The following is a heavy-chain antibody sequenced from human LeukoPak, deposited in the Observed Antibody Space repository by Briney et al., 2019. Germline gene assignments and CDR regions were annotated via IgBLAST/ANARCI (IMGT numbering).Heavy chain of an antibody. CDR3: ARFTPMVRGVILAFDI. CDR1: GGSISSGGYY. J-gene: IGHJ3*02. CDR2: IYYSGST. Sequence: SETLSLTCTVSGGSISSGGYYWSWIRQHPGKGLEWIGYIYYSGSTYYNPSLKSRVTISVDTSKNQFSLKLSSVTAADTAVYYCARFTPMVRGVILAFDIWGQGTMVTVSS. D-gene: IGHD3-10*01. V-gene: IGHV4-31*03.